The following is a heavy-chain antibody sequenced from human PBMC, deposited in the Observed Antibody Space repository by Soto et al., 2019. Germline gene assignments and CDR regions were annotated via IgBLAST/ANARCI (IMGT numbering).Heavy chain of an antibody. CDR2: ISYDGSNK. D-gene: IGHD3-10*01. Sequence: QVQLVESGGGVVQPGRSLRLSCAASGFTFSSYGMHWVRQAPGKGLEWVAVISYDGSNKYYADSVKGRFTISRDNSKNTLYLQMNSVRAEDTAVYHCAKGVTMVRGVILDWFDPWGQGTLVTVSS. CDR3: AKGVTMVRGVILDWFDP. CDR1: GFTFSSYG. J-gene: IGHJ5*02. V-gene: IGHV3-30*18.